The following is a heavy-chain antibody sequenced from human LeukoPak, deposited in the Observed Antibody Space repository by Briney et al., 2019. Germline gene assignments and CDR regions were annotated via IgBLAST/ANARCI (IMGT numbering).Heavy chain of an antibody. CDR3: ARQDGMDV. J-gene: IGHJ6*02. CDR2: ISSSSSYI. CDR1: GFTFSNAW. Sequence: GGSLRLSCAASGFTFSNAWMTWVRQAPGKGLEWVSSISSSSSYIYYADSVKGRFTISRDNAKNSLYLQMNSLRAEDTAVYYCARQDGMDVWGQGTTVTVSS. V-gene: IGHV3-21*01.